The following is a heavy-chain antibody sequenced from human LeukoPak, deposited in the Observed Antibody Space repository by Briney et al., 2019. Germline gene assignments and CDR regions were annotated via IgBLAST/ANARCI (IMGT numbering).Heavy chain of an antibody. Sequence: GGSLRLSCAASGFTFSSYEMNWVRQAPGKGLEWVSYISSSHSTIYYADPVKGRFTISRDNAKNSLYLQMNSLRAEDTAVYYCAREVPTGQAFDIWGQGTMVTVSS. CDR2: ISSSHSTI. CDR1: GFTFSSYE. D-gene: IGHD4-17*01. J-gene: IGHJ3*02. V-gene: IGHV3-48*03. CDR3: AREVPTGQAFDI.